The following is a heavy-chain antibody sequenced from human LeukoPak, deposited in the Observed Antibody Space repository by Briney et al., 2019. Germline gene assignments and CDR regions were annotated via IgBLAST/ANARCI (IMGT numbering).Heavy chain of an antibody. D-gene: IGHD6-13*01. Sequence: PSETLSLTCAVYGGSFSGYYWSWIRQPPGKGLEWIGEINRSGSTNYNPSLKSRVTISVDTSKNQFSLKLSSVTAADTAVYYCARAPSPGIAAPPFQHWGQGTLVTVSS. CDR3: ARAPSPGIAAPPFQH. CDR1: GGSFSGYY. V-gene: IGHV4-34*01. CDR2: INRSGST. J-gene: IGHJ1*01.